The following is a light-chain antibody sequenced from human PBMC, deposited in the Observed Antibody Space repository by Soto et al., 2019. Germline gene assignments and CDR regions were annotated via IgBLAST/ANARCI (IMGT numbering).Light chain of an antibody. CDR1: QGIGSY. CDR2: AAS. Sequence: QLTQSPSSLSASVGDRVTITCRASQGIGSYLAWYQQKPGEAPELLIFAASTLQSGVPSRFSGSGSGTDFTLTISSLQAEDFATYYCQQLSTYPSTFGGGTKVDIK. V-gene: IGKV1-9*01. J-gene: IGKJ4*01. CDR3: QQLSTYPST.